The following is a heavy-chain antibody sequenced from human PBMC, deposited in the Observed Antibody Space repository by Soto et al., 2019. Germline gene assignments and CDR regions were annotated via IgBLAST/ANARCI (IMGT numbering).Heavy chain of an antibody. D-gene: IGHD4-17*01. V-gene: IGHV3-15*07. Sequence: EVQLVESGGGLVKPGGSLRLSCAASGFTFSNAWMNWVRQAPGKGLEWVGRIKSKTDGGKTYYAASVKGRFTISRDDSKNTLYLQMNSLKTEDTAVYYCATTPDDGDYVDYWCQGTLVTVSS. CDR3: ATTPDDGDYVDY. CDR1: GFTFSNAW. J-gene: IGHJ4*02. CDR2: IKSKTDGGKT.